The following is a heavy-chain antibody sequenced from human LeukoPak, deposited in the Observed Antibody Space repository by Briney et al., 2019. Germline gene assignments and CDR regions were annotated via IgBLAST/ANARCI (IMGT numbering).Heavy chain of an antibody. CDR2: ISGSGANT. J-gene: IGHJ3*02. CDR1: GFTFSSYP. D-gene: IGHD5-24*01. Sequence: PGGSLRLSCAASGFTFSSYPMSWVRQAPGKGLEWVSAISGSGANTYYADSVKGRFSISRDNSKNTVYLHMNSLRAEDTAMYYCAKKRDAFDIWGQGTVVAVSS. CDR3: AKKRDAFDI. V-gene: IGHV3-23*01.